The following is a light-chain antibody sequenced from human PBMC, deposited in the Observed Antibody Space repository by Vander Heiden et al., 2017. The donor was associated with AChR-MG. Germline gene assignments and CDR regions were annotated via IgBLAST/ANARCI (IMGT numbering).Light chain of an antibody. CDR3: QHYENVPYT. CDR1: QDISDY. CDR2: DAT. V-gene: IGKV1-33*01. Sequence: IQMTQSPSSLPASVGDRVTITCQASQDISDYLNWYQQKPGRAPKLLIYDATNLKTGVPARFSGSGFGTDFTLTISSLQPEDIGTYYCQHYENVPYTFGQGTKLEIK. J-gene: IGKJ2*01.